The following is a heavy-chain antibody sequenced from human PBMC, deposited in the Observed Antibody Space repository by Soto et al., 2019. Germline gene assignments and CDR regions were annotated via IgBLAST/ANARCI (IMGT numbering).Heavy chain of an antibody. Sequence: QSGGSLRLSCVASGFAFGNSWMHWVRQPPGKGPEWVSRMTSDGRTTQYADSVKGRFTVSRDNAKNTLYLQMNSLRAEDTAVYYCATAEVDYWGPGTLVTVSS. J-gene: IGHJ4*02. CDR2: MTSDGRTT. V-gene: IGHV3-74*01. CDR1: GFAFGNSW. CDR3: ATAEVDY.